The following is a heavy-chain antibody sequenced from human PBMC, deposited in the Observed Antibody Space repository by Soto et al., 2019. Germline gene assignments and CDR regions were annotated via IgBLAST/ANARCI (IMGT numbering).Heavy chain of an antibody. CDR1: GFTFSSYA. Sequence: QVQLVESGGGVVQPGRSLRLSCAASGFTFSSYAMHWVRQAPGKGLEWVAVISYDGSNKYYADSVKGRFTISRDNSKNTLYLQMNSLRAEDTAVYYCASEANTIFGVWYYYGMDVWGQGTTVTVSS. CDR3: ASEANTIFGVWYYYGMDV. CDR2: ISYDGSNK. D-gene: IGHD3-3*01. V-gene: IGHV3-30-3*01. J-gene: IGHJ6*02.